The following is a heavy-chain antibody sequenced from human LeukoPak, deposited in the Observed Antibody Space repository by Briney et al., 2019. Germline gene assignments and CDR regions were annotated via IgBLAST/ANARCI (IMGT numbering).Heavy chain of an antibody. Sequence: ASVKVSCKASGYTFTSYYMHWVRHPPGQGLEWMGIINPSGGSTSYAQKFQGRVTMTMDTSTSTVYMELSSLRSEDTAVYYCARGPPVREQQLDYWGQGTLVTVSS. V-gene: IGHV1-46*01. J-gene: IGHJ4*02. CDR1: GYTFTSYY. CDR3: ARGPPVREQQLDY. CDR2: INPSGGST. D-gene: IGHD1/OR15-1a*01.